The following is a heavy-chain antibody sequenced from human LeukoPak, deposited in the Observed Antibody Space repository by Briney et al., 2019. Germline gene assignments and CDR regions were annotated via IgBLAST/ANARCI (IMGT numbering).Heavy chain of an antibody. CDR1: GFTFSSYG. Sequence: PGGTLRLSCAASGFTFSSYGMSWVRQAPGKGLEWVSAISGSGGSTYYADSVKGRFTISRDNSKNTLYLQMNSLRAEDTAVYYCAKDLTGYSSGWYFDYWGQGTLVTVSS. D-gene: IGHD6-19*01. V-gene: IGHV3-23*01. CDR3: AKDLTGYSSGWYFDY. CDR2: ISGSGGST. J-gene: IGHJ4*02.